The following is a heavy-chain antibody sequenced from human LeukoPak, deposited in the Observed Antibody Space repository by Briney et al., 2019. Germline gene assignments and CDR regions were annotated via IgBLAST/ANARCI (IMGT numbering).Heavy chain of an antibody. CDR1: GFTFNDYH. J-gene: IGHJ4*02. CDR3: ARRGDGYNLDY. D-gene: IGHD5-24*01. V-gene: IGHV1-2*02. CDR2: INAKSGDT. Sequence: GASVKVSCKASGFTFNDYHIHWVRQAPGQGLEWMGWINAKSGDTKSAQKFQGGVTMTRDTSITTVHMEVTGLRSDDTAVYYCARRGDGYNLDYWGQGTLATVSS.